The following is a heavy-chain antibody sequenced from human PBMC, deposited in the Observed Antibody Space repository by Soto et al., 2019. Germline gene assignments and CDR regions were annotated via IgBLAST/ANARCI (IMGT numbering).Heavy chain of an antibody. V-gene: IGHV2-5*01. Sequence: SGPTLVNPTQTLTLTCTLSGFSLHTAGWGVVWIRQPPGKALEWLALIYWNDDKRYSPSLNNRLTITKDTSRNQVVLTMTNVAPDDTGTYYCAPRPNWGINGMGAWGQGT. CDR3: APRPNWGINGMGA. CDR1: GFSLHTAGWG. CDR2: IYWNDDK. J-gene: IGHJ6*02. D-gene: IGHD7-27*01.